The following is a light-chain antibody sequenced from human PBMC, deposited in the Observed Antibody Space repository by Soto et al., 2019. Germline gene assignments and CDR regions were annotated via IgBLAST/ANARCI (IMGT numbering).Light chain of an antibody. J-gene: IGLJ3*02. CDR1: SGINVDTYK. CDR2: YKSDSDK. V-gene: IGLV5-45*01. CDR3: MIWHSSAWV. Sequence: QPVLTQPASLSASPGASASLTCTLRSGINVDTYKIYWYQQKAGSPPQYLLKYKSDSDKQQGSGVPSRFSGSKDASANAGILLISGLQTEDEADYYCMIWHSSAWVFGGGTKLTVL.